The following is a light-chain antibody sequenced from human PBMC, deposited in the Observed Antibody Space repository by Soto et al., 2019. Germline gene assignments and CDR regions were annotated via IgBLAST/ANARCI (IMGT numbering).Light chain of an antibody. V-gene: IGKV3-20*01. CDR2: DIS. CDR1: QSISTY. CDR3: QQYGSSEII. Sequence: EIVLTQSPATLSLSPGDRATRSCSASQSISTYVNWFQQKPGQAPRLLIYDISSRATGIPDRFSGSVSGTDFTLTITRLEPEDFAVFYCQQYGSSEIIFGQGTRLEIK. J-gene: IGKJ5*01.